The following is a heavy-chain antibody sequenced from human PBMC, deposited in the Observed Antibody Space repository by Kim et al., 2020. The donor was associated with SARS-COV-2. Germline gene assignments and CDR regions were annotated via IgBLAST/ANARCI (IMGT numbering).Heavy chain of an antibody. Sequence: SGNTGYAQKFQGRVTMTRDTSISTAYMELSSLTSDDTAVYYCARKGASDYWGQGPLVTVSS. CDR2: SGNT. D-gene: IGHD3-16*01. V-gene: IGHV1-8*01. CDR3: ARKGASDY. J-gene: IGHJ4*02.